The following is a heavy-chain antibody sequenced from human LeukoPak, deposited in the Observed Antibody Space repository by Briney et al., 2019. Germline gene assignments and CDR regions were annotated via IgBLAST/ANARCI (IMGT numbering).Heavy chain of an antibody. CDR2: IYTSGST. CDR1: GGSISSGGYY. D-gene: IGHD1-26*01. CDR3: ARDRYSGGSSNWFDP. V-gene: IGHV4-61*02. Sequence: PSETLSLTCTVSGGSISSGGYYWSWIRQPAGKGLEWIGRIYTSGSTNYNPSLKSRVTMSVDTSKNQFSLKLSSVTAADTAVYYCARDRYSGGSSNWFDPWGQGTLVTVSS. J-gene: IGHJ5*02.